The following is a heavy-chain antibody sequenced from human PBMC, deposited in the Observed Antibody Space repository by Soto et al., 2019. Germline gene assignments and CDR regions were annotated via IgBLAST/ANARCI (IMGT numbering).Heavy chain of an antibody. CDR1: GYTFTSYG. V-gene: IGHV1-18*01. CDR2: ISAYNGNT. D-gene: IGHD2-15*01. J-gene: IGHJ6*03. CDR3: ARVPGYCSGGSCRYYYYMDV. Sequence: VQLVQSGAEVKKPGASVKVSCKASGYTFTSYGISCLRQAPGQGLEWLGWISAYNGNTNYAQKLQGRVTMTTDTSTSTAYMELSSLRSDDTAVYYCARVPGYCSGGSCRYYYYMDVWGKGTTVTVSS.